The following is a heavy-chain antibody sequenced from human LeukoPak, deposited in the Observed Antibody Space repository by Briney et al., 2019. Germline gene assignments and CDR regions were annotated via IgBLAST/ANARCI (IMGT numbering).Heavy chain of an antibody. V-gene: IGHV4-59*08. D-gene: IGHD2-15*01. CDR2: IYYSGST. J-gene: IGHJ4*02. CDR1: GGSISSHY. CDR3: ATHGYCSGGSCFYAY. Sequence: SETLSLTCTVSGGSISSHYWSWIRQPPGKGLEWIGYIYYSGSTNYNLSLKSRVTISVDTSKNQFSLKLSSVTAADTAVYYCATHGYCSGGSCFYAYWGQGTLVTVSS.